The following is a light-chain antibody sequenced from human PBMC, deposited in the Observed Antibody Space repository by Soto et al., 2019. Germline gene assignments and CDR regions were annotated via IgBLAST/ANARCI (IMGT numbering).Light chain of an antibody. V-gene: IGKV3-15*01. CDR1: QSVSSN. Sequence: IVMTQSPATLSVSPGERGTLSCRASQSVSSNLAWYQQKPGQAPRLLIYGASTRATGIPARFSGSGSGTEFTLTISSLQSEDFAVYYCQQYNNWPFTFGPGTEVDIK. J-gene: IGKJ3*01. CDR3: QQYNNWPFT. CDR2: GAS.